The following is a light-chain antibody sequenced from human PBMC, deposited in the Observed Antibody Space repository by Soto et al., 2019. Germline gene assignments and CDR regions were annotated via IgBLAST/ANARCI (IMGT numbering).Light chain of an antibody. CDR2: GAS. Sequence: EIAMTQSPATLSVSPGERIILSCRTSQSVDSNLAWYQQKPGQAPRLLIYGASTRATGIPARFSGSGSETEFTLTISSLQSEDFAVYYCQQYGSSPLTFGGGTKVEIK. J-gene: IGKJ4*01. V-gene: IGKV3-15*01. CDR3: QQYGSSPLT. CDR1: QSVDSN.